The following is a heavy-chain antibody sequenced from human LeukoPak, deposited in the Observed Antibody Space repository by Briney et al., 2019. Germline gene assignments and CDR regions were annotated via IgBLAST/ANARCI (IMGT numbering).Heavy chain of an antibody. V-gene: IGHV1-18*01. CDR1: GYTFSSYG. D-gene: IGHD3-10*01. Sequence: GASVKASCKASGYTFSSYGISWVRQAPGQGLEWMGWISGYYGNTKYAQKLQGRVTMTTDTSTSTAYMELRSLRSDDTAVYYCARGLLWFGELLNFDYWGQGTLVTVSS. J-gene: IGHJ4*02. CDR2: ISGYYGNT. CDR3: ARGLLWFGELLNFDY.